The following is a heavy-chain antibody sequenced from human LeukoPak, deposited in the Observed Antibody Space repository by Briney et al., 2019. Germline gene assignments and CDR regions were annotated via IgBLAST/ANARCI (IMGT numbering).Heavy chain of an antibody. V-gene: IGHV3-9*01. CDR1: GFTFDDYA. CDR3: AKAPQGSGWYYFDY. J-gene: IGHJ4*02. D-gene: IGHD6-19*01. Sequence: GGSLRLSCAASGFTFDDYAMHWVRQAPGKGLEWGSGISWNSGSIGYADSVKGRFTISRDNAKNSLYLQMNSLRAEGTALYYCAKAPQGSGWYYFDYWGQGTLVTASS. CDR2: ISWNSGSI.